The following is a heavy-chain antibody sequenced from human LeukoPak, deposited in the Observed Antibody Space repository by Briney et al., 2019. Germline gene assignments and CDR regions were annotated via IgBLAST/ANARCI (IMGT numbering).Heavy chain of an antibody. Sequence: PSETLSLTCTVSGGSISSYYWSWIRQPPGKGLEWIGYIYYSGSTNYNPSLKSRVTISVDTSKNQFSLKLSSVTAADTAVYYCARVDTATTDYYYYMDVWGKGTTVTVSS. CDR3: ARVDTATTDYYYYMDV. J-gene: IGHJ6*03. CDR2: IYYSGST. CDR1: GGSISSYY. D-gene: IGHD5-18*01. V-gene: IGHV4-59*13.